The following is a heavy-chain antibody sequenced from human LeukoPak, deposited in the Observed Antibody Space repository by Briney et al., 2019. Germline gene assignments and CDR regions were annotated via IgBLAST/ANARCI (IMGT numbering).Heavy chain of an antibody. CDR1: GFTFSSYA. J-gene: IGHJ4*02. V-gene: IGHV3-23*01. CDR2: VSGSGDRT. CDR3: ANSRGYGSGNL. Sequence: PGRSLRLSCAASGFTFSSYAMSWVRQAPGKGLEWISAVSGSGDRTYYAGSVKGRFTISRDNSKNIVYLRMNSLRAEDTAVYLCANSRGYGSGNLWGQGTLVTVSS. D-gene: IGHD3-10*01.